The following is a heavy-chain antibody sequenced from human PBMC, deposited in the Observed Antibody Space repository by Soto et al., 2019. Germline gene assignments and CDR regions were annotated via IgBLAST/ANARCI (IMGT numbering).Heavy chain of an antibody. CDR2: IWYDGSNK. Sequence: PGGSLRLSCAASGFTFSSYGMHWVRQAPGKGLEWVAVIWYDGSNKYYADSVKGRFTISRDNSKNTLYLQMNSLRAEDTAVYYCARVFLDVVVAAAEVVFPFDSWGQGTLVTVSS. CDR3: ARVFLDVVVAAAEVVFPFDS. J-gene: IGHJ5*01. CDR1: GFTFSSYG. D-gene: IGHD2-15*01. V-gene: IGHV3-33*01.